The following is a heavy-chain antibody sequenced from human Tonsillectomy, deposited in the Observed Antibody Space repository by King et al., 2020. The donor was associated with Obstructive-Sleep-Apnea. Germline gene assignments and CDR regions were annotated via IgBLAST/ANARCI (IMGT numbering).Heavy chain of an antibody. Sequence: VQLVQSGTEVKKPGASVKVSCKTSGSTFIRYGFSWVRQAPGQGLEWMGWISAYNGNTKYAQKVQGRVTMTTDTSTNTAYMELRGLGPDDTAVYYCATFTNYDTSGLYEYSFDYWGQGTLVTVSS. CDR2: ISAYNGNT. J-gene: IGHJ4*02. CDR3: ATFTNYDTSGLYEYSFDY. CDR1: GSTFIRYG. V-gene: IGHV1-18*04. D-gene: IGHD3-22*01.